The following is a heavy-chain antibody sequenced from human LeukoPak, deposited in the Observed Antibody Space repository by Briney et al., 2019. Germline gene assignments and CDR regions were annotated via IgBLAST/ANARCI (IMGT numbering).Heavy chain of an antibody. J-gene: IGHJ4*02. D-gene: IGHD4-23*01. CDR3: ARLSNYGGHSGDGY. CDR2: IFYSGTT. Sequence: SETLSLTCSVSGGSISSSSYYWGWIRQPPGKGLEWIGSIFYSGTTHYNPSLKSRVTISVDTSKNHFSLKLSSVTAADTAVYYCARLSNYGGHSGDGYWGQGTLVTVSS. CDR1: GGSISSSSYY. V-gene: IGHV4-39*02.